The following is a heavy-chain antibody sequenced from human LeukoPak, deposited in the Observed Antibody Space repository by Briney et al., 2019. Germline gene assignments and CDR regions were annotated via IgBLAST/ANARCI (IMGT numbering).Heavy chain of an antibody. D-gene: IGHD6-19*01. CDR3: ARDYSSGWPNFDY. CDR2: ISTYNGNT. J-gene: IGHJ4*02. CDR1: GYTFTSYG. Sequence: ASVKVSCEASGYTFTSYGISWVRQAPGQGFEWMGWISTYNGNTNYAQKVQGRVTMTTDTSTSTAYMELRSLRSDDTAVCYCARDYSSGWPNFDYWGQGTLVTVSS. V-gene: IGHV1-18*01.